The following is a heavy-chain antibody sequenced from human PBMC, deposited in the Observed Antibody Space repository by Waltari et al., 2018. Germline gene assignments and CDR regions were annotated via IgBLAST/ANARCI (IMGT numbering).Heavy chain of an antibody. J-gene: IGHJ6*02. CDR3: ARAQIYYDLNMDV. Sequence: QVQLQQSGPGLVKPSQSLSLTCATSGDSVSSNSAAWTWIRQSPSRGLEWLGRTYFRSKWYNDYAVSVKSRITINPDTSKNHFSLQLNSVTPEDTAVYYCARAQIYYDLNMDVWGQGTTVTVSS. CDR1: GDSVSSNSAA. D-gene: IGHD3-3*01. V-gene: IGHV6-1*01. CDR2: TYFRSKWYN.